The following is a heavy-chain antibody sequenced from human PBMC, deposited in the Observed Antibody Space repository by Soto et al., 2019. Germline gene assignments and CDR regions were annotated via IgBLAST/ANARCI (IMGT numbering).Heavy chain of an antibody. J-gene: IGHJ6*02. Sequence: GGSLRLSCVASEFTFSNYWMSWVRQAPGKGLEWVANIKQDGSEKYYVDSVKGRFTISRDNAENSLYLQMNSLRAEDTALYYCARVYPGTGWPFHYYGMDVWGQGTTVTVSS. CDR1: EFTFSNYW. CDR2: IKQDGSEK. CDR3: ARVYPGTGWPFHYYGMDV. D-gene: IGHD6-25*01. V-gene: IGHV3-7*01.